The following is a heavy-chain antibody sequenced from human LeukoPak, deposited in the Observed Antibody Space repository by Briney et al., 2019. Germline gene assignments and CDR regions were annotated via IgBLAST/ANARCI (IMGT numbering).Heavy chain of an antibody. CDR3: ARDVFRTVTTDRGNWFDP. V-gene: IGHV3-21*01. Sequence: PGGSLRLSCAASGFTFSSYSMNWVRQAPGKGLEWVSSISSSSSYIYYADSVKGRFTISRDNAKNSLYLQMNSLRAEDTAVYYCARDVFRTVTTDRGNWFDPWGQGTLVTVSS. J-gene: IGHJ5*02. CDR1: GFTFSSYS. CDR2: ISSSSSYI. D-gene: IGHD4-17*01.